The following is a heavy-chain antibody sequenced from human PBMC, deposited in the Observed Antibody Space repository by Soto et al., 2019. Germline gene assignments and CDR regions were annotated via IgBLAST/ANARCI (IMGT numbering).Heavy chain of an antibody. CDR3: ARNSRATVAGAPDY. CDR1: GFSFSNHG. CDR2: ISYDGSNK. V-gene: IGHV3-30*03. Sequence: AGSLRLSGVAAGFSFSNHGLYWARQAPGKGLEWVAVISYDGSNKDYVESVKGRFTISRDNSKNTLYLQINSLRVEDTAVFYCARNSRATVAGAPDYWGQGTLVTAPQ. D-gene: IGHD6-19*01. J-gene: IGHJ4*02.